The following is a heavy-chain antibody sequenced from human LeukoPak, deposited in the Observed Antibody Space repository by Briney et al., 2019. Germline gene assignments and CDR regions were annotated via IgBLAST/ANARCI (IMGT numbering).Heavy chain of an antibody. V-gene: IGHV3-33*01. CDR3: ARVIDHYASGSNGRACDY. D-gene: IGHD3-10*01. CDR2: IWQDGSNK. CDR1: GFSFTYSG. J-gene: IGHJ4*02. Sequence: PGGSLRLSCAASGFSFTYSGMLWVRQAPGKGLEWVALIWQDGSNKFYADSVKGRFSISRDNSNNMLYLQMNNLRAEDTAVYYCARVIDHYASGSNGRACDYWGQGALVTVSS.